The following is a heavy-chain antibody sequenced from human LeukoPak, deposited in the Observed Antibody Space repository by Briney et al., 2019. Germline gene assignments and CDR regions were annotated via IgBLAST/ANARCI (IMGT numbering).Heavy chain of an antibody. V-gene: IGHV3-23*01. Sequence: PGGSLRLSCAASGFTFSSYAITWVRQAPGKGLEWVSAVSSNGAKTYYADSVKGRFTISRDNSKNTLYLQMNSLRIEDTAVYYCARHPGDNWGQGTLVTVSS. CDR2: VSSNGAKT. CDR1: GFTFSSYA. CDR3: ARHPGDN. J-gene: IGHJ4*02.